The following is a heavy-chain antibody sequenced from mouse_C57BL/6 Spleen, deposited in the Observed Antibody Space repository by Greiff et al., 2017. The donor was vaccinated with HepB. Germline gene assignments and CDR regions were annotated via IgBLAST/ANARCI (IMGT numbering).Heavy chain of an antibody. J-gene: IGHJ1*03. CDR1: GFTFSDYG. CDR3: ARVYRGWYFDV. CDR2: ISSGSSTI. Sequence: DVKLVESGGGLVKPGGSLKLSCAASGFTFSDYGMHWVRQAPEKGLEWVAYISSGSSTIYYADTVKGRFTISRDNAKNTLFLQMTSLRSEDTAMYYCARVYRGWYFDVWGTGTTVTVSS. V-gene: IGHV5-17*01. D-gene: IGHD2-1*01.